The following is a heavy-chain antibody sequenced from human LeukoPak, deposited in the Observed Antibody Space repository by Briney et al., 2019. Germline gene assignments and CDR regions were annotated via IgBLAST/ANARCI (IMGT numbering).Heavy chain of an antibody. J-gene: IGHJ4*02. CDR2: IKEDGTVK. CDR3: AEEVGATYPTFDY. CDR1: GFAFSRYW. D-gene: IGHD1-26*01. Sequence: GGSLRLSCAASGFAFSRYWMSWVRQAPGKGLEWVANIKEDGTVKYYVESVKGRFTISRDNAKNSLYLQMNSLRAEDTAVYYCAEEVGATYPTFDYWGQGTLVTVSS. V-gene: IGHV3-7*05.